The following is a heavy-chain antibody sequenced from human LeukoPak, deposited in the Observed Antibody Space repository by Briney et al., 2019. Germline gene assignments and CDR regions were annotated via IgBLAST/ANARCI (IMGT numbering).Heavy chain of an antibody. V-gene: IGHV3-23*01. D-gene: IGHD3-10*01. Sequence: GGSLRLSCAASGFTFSSYAMSWVRRAPGKGLEWVSAICGSGGSAYYADSVKGRFTISRDNSKNTLYLQMNSLRAEDTAVYYCAKERLMVRGVIDDPVDYWGQGTLVTVSS. CDR3: AKERLMVRGVIDDPVDY. J-gene: IGHJ4*02. CDR2: ICGSGGSA. CDR1: GFTFSSYA.